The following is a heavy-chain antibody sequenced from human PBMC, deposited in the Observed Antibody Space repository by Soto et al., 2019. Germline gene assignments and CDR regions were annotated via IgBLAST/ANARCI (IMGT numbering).Heavy chain of an antibody. CDR1: GCTFSSYA. CDR3: ARDQDILTGPGAFDI. V-gene: IGHV1-69*13. Sequence: SVKVSCKASGCTFSSYAISWVRQAPGQGLEWMGGIIPIFGTANYAQKFQGRVTITADESTSTAYMELSSLRSEDTAVYYCARDQDILTGPGAFDIWGQGTMVTVSS. CDR2: IIPIFGTA. D-gene: IGHD3-9*01. J-gene: IGHJ3*02.